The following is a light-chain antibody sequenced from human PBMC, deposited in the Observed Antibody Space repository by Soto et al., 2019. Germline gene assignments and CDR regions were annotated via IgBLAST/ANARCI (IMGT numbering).Light chain of an antibody. V-gene: IGKV2-24*01. J-gene: IGKJ1*01. CDR1: QSLVQSDGNTY. Sequence: IVMTQTPLSSRVTLGQPASISCRSSQSLVQSDGNTYLTWLQVRPGQPPRLLIYKVSNRFSGVPDRFSGSGAGTDFTLRVSRVEHEDVGVYYCVQGAQLRTFGQGTTVEI. CDR3: VQGAQLRT. CDR2: KVS.